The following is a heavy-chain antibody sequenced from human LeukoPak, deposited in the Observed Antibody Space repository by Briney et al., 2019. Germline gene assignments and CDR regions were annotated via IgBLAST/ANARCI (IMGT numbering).Heavy chain of an antibody. CDR2: IYYSGST. Sequence: SETLSLTCTVSGGSISSSSYYWGWIRQPPGKGLEWIGSIYYSGSTYYNPSLKSRVTISVDTSKNQFSLKLSSVTAADTAVYYCAAPSIAAAAPGGYWGQGTLVTVSS. V-gene: IGHV4-39*01. D-gene: IGHD6-13*01. CDR1: GGSISSSSYY. J-gene: IGHJ4*02. CDR3: AAPSIAAAAPGGY.